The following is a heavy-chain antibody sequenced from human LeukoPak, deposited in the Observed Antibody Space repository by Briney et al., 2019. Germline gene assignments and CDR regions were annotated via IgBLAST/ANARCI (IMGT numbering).Heavy chain of an antibody. CDR3: ASGIAVADYYYYYGMDV. J-gene: IGHJ6*02. Sequence: GASVKVSCKASGYTFTSYAMNWVRQAPGQGLEWMGWINTNTGNPTYAQGFTGRFVLSLDTSVSTAYLQISSLKAEDTAVYYCASGIAVADYYYYYGMDVWGQGTTVTVSS. D-gene: IGHD6-19*01. V-gene: IGHV7-4-1*02. CDR2: INTNTGNP. CDR1: GYTFTSYA.